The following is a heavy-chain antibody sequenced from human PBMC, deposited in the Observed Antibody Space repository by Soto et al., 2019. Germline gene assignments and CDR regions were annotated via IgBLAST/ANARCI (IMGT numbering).Heavy chain of an antibody. D-gene: IGHD3-10*01. CDR3: AKGYYASGRFRREPFDY. CDR1: GGAFSSYT. J-gene: IGHJ4*02. V-gene: IGHV3-23*01. CDR2: ISGRDGST. Sequence: AESLSLTFAASGGAFSSYTRCWGRQPPGEELEWVLTISGRDGSTHYADSVKGRITISSDNSKNTMYLQMNALRAADTAVYYCAKGYYASGRFRREPFDYWAQGALVTVS.